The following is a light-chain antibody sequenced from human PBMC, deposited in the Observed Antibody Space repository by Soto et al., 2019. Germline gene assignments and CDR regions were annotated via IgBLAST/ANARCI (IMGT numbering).Light chain of an antibody. CDR2: KAS. V-gene: IGKV1-5*03. Sequence: DIQMTQSPSTLSASVGDIVSIACRASHNIKNWLPWYQQKPGEAPKLLIYKASNLADGVPSRFSGSGSGTEYTLTVTSLQPDDSASYYYQQYENFATFGQGTRVEIK. CDR3: QQYENFAT. J-gene: IGKJ1*01. CDR1: HNIKNW.